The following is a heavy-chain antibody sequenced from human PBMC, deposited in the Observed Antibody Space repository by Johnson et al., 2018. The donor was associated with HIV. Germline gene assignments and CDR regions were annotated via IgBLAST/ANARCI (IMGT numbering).Heavy chain of an antibody. D-gene: IGHD3-22*01. V-gene: IGHV3-30-3*01. CDR1: GFTFSSYP. J-gene: IGHJ3*02. Sequence: VQLVESGGGVVQPGRSLRLSCAASGFTFSSYPMHWVRQAPGKGLEWVAVLSYAGSNKYYADSVQGRFTISRDNSKNTLYLQMSSLRAEDTAVYYCARVPTSSGYHDAFDIWGQGTMVTVSS. CDR3: ARVPTSSGYHDAFDI. CDR2: LSYAGSNK.